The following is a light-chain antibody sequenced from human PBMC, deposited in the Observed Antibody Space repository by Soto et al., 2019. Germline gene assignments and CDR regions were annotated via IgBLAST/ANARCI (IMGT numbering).Light chain of an antibody. CDR3: QQYGRSPTT. CDR2: DAS. J-gene: IGKJ1*01. V-gene: IGKV3D-11*01. CDR1: QGVSSY. Sequence: EIVLTQSPATLSLSPGERATLSCRASQGVSSYLAWYQQKPGQAPRLLIYDASNRATGIPARFSGSGPGTDFTLTISRLEPEDFAVYYCQQYGRSPTTFGQGTKVDIK.